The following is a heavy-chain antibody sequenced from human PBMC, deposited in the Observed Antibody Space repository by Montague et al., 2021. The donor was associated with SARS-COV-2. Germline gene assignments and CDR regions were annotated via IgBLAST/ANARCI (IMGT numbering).Heavy chain of an antibody. Sequence: SETLSLTCTVSGGSISSYYWSWIRQPPGKGLEWIGYIYYSGSTNYNPSLKSRVTISVDTSKNQFSLKLSSVTAADTAVYYCARLRGSYYDSEESWFDPWGQGTLVTVSS. CDR2: IYYSGST. V-gene: IGHV4-59*08. CDR1: GGSISSYY. D-gene: IGHD3-22*01. CDR3: ARLRGSYYDSEESWFDP. J-gene: IGHJ5*02.